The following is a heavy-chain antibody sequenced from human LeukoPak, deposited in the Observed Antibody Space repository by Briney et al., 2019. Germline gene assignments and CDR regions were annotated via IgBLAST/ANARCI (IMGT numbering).Heavy chain of an antibody. V-gene: IGHV4-59*01. J-gene: IGHJ6*03. CDR2: IYYSGST. CDR1: GGSISSYY. D-gene: IGHD2-2*01. CDR3: AKDRNLFYCSSTSCYYYYYMDV. Sequence: PSETLSLTCTVSGGSISSYYWSWIRQPPGKGLEWIGYIYYSGSTNYNPSLKSRVTISVDTSKNQFSLKLSSVTAADTAVYYCAKDRNLFYCSSTSCYYYYYMDVWGKGTTVTVSS.